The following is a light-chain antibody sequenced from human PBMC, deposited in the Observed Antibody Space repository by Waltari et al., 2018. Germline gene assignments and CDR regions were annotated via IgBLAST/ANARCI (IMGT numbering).Light chain of an antibody. CDR3: QHYVRLPVT. CDR2: GAS. J-gene: IGKJ1*01. V-gene: IGKV3-20*01. Sequence: EIVLTQSPGTLSLSPGERAILSCRASQSVGRTLAWYQQKPGQAPRLLIYGASNRATGIPDRFSGSGSGTDFSLTISRLEPEDFSVYYCQHYVRLPVTFGQGTRVVI. CDR1: QSVGRT.